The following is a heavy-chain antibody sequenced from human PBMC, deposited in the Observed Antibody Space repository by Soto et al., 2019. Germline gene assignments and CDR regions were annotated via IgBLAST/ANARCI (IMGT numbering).Heavy chain of an antibody. D-gene: IGHD6-6*01. CDR1: GFTFSSYG. CDR3: AKGIAARIFVKTYYYYYGMDV. CDR2: ISYDGSNK. V-gene: IGHV3-30*18. Sequence: GGSLRLSCAASGFTFSSYGMHWVRQAPGKGLEWVAVISYDGSNKYYADSVKGRFTISRDNSKNTLYLQMNGLRAEDTAVYYCAKGIAARIFVKTYYYYYGMDVWGQGTTVTVSS. J-gene: IGHJ6*02.